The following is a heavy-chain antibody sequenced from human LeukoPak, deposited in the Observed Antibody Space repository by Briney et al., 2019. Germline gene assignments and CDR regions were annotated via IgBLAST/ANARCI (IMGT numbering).Heavy chain of an antibody. CDR2: IYYSGST. Sequence: SETLSLTCTVSGGSISSYYWSWIRQPPGKGLEWIGYIYYSGSTNYNPSLKSRVTISVETSKNQFSLKLSSVTAADTAVYYCARGGSDFWSGYYGSYAFDIWGQGTMVTVSS. CDR1: GGSISSYY. D-gene: IGHD3-3*01. CDR3: ARGGSDFWSGYYGSYAFDI. J-gene: IGHJ3*02. V-gene: IGHV4-59*01.